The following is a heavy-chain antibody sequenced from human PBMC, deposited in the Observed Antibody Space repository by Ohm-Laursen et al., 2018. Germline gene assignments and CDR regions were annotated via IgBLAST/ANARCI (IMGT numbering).Heavy chain of an antibody. V-gene: IGHV4-59*12. CDR1: GGSISSYY. D-gene: IGHD3-9*01. J-gene: IGHJ5*02. CDR3: ARDNYDILTENWFDP. Sequence: SETLSLTCSVSGGSISSYYWSWIRQPPGKGLEWIGYIYYNGSTNYNPSLKSRVIISVDTSKNQFPLKLSSVTAADTAVYYCARDNYDILTENWFDPWGRGTLVTVSS. CDR2: IYYNGST.